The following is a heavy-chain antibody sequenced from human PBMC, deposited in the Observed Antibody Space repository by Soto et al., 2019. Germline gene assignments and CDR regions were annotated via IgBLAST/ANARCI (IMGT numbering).Heavy chain of an antibody. Sequence: SETLSLTCTVSGGSISSGGYYWSWIRQHPGKGLEWIGYIYYSGSTYYNPSLKSRVTISVDTSKNQFSLKLSSVTAADTAVYYCAGQHGYGISLDYWGQGTLVTVSS. V-gene: IGHV4-31*03. CDR1: GGSISSGGYY. CDR2: IYYSGST. D-gene: IGHD5-12*01. J-gene: IGHJ4*02. CDR3: AGQHGYGISLDY.